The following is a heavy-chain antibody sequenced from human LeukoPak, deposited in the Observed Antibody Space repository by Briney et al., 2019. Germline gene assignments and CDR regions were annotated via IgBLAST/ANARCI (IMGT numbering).Heavy chain of an antibody. CDR3: ARGSCSSTSCYTASDI. D-gene: IGHD2-2*02. CDR1: GYSFTSYW. CDR2: IYPGDSDT. V-gene: IGHV5-51*01. J-gene: IGHJ3*02. Sequence: GESLKISCKGSGYSFTSYWIGWVRQMPGKGLEWMGIIYPGDSDTRYSPSFQGQVTISADKSISTAYLQWSSLKASDTAMYYCARGSCSSTSCYTASDIWGQGTMVTVSS.